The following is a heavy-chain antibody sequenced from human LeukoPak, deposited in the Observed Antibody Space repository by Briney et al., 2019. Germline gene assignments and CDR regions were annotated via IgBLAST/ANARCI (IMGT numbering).Heavy chain of an antibody. CDR3: GSQFSSSWRQY. J-gene: IGHJ1*01. D-gene: IGHD6-13*01. CDR1: GFTFSSYY. CDR2: IKEDGSAK. V-gene: IGHV3-7*02. Sequence: GGSLTLSCAASGFTFSSYYMSWLRQAPGKGLEWVATIKEDGSAKYYVDSVRDRFTISRDNAENSLYLQMSSLRAEDTAVYHCGSQFSSSWRQYWGQGTLVTVSS.